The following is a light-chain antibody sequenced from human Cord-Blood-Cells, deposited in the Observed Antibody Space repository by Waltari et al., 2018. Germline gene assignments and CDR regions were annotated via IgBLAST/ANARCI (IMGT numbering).Light chain of an antibody. CDR1: QDISNY. Sequence: DIQMTQSPSSLSASVGDRVTITCQASQDISNYLNWYQQKPGKAPKLLIYDASNLGTGVPSRFSGSGSGTDFTFTISSLQPEDIATYYCQQYDNLYTFGQGTKLEIK. CDR3: QQYDNLYT. V-gene: IGKV1-33*01. J-gene: IGKJ2*01. CDR2: DAS.